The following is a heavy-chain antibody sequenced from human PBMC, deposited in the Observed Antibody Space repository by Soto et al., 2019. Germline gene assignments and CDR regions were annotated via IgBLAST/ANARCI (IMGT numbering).Heavy chain of an antibody. D-gene: IGHD1-26*01. J-gene: IGHJ4*02. V-gene: IGHV3-53*02. CDR2: IYSDGRT. CDR3: ARGGAMGVDY. CDR1: GLDVNSNY. Sequence: EVQVVETGGGLIQPGGSLRLSCAASGLDVNSNYMSWVRQAPGKGLEWVSIIYSDGRTNQADSVKGRFASSRDNFENTVSLEMNRLRAEDTAVYYCARGGAMGVDYWGQGTLVTVSS.